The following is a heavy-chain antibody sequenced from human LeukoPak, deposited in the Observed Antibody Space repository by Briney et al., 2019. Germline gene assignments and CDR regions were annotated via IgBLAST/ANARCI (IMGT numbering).Heavy chain of an antibody. V-gene: IGHV1-2*02. D-gene: IGHD4-23*01. CDR1: GYSFTGYY. Sequence: ASVTVSCKASGYSFTGYYIHWVRQAPGQGLEWMGWINPNGGGTRYAQKFQGRVTMTRDTSISTTYMEMSRLRSDDTAIYYCANARVDHGGNFFDRWGQGTLVTVSS. CDR2: INPNGGGT. J-gene: IGHJ4*02. CDR3: ANARVDHGGNFFDR.